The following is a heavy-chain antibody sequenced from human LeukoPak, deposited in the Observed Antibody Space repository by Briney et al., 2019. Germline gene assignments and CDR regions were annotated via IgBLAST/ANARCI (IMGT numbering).Heavy chain of an antibody. J-gene: IGHJ6*02. Sequence: SETLSLTCTVSGGSISSYYWSWIRQPPGKGLEWIGYIYYSGSTNYNPSLKSRVTISVDTSKNQFSLKLTSVTAADTAVYYCGGCKGGWLPGDGMDVWGQGTTVTVSS. V-gene: IGHV4-59*08. CDR3: GGCKGGWLPGDGMDV. D-gene: IGHD5-12*01. CDR1: GGSISSYY. CDR2: IYYSGST.